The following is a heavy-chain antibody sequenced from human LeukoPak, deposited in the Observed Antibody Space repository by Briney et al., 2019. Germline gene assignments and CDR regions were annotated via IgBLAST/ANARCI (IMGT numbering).Heavy chain of an antibody. CDR3: ARGPNKSDGGNSGSAWFDP. Sequence: GASVKVSCKASGGTFSSYAISWVRQAPGQGLEWMGRIIPILGIANYAQKFQGRVTITADKSTSTAYMELSSLRSEDTAVYYCARGPNKSDGGNSGSAWFDPWGQGTLVTVSS. CDR1: GGTFSSYA. CDR2: IIPILGIA. V-gene: IGHV1-69*04. J-gene: IGHJ5*02. D-gene: IGHD4-23*01.